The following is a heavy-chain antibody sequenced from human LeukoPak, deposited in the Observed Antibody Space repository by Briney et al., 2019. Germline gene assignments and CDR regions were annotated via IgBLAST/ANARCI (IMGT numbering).Heavy chain of an antibody. J-gene: IGHJ4*02. D-gene: IGHD6-6*01. V-gene: IGHV3-23*01. CDR2: ITGFGGST. CDR1: GFTFSSYA. CDR3: AKDGRARTDY. Sequence: PWGALRLSCAASGFTFSSYAMSWVRQAPGKGLEWGSAITGFGGSTYYAESVKGLFTISRDNSKNTLYLQMNSLRAEDTAVYYCAKDGRARTDYWGQGTLVTVSS.